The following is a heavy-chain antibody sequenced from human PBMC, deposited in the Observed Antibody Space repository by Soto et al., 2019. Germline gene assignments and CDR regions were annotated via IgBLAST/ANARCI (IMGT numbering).Heavy chain of an antibody. D-gene: IGHD2-2*01. Sequence: QVQLVQSGAEVKKPGSSVKVSCKASGGTFSSYTISWVRQAPGQGLEWMGRIIPILGIANYAQKFQGRVTITDDKSTSTGNMELSSLRSEDTAVYYCARAVGRYCSSTSCLLDACDIWGQGTMVTVSS. V-gene: IGHV1-69*02. J-gene: IGHJ3*02. CDR1: GGTFSSYT. CDR2: IIPILGIA. CDR3: ARAVGRYCSSTSCLLDACDI.